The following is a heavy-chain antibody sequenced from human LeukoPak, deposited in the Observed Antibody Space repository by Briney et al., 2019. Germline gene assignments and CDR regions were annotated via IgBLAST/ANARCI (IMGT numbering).Heavy chain of an antibody. D-gene: IGHD6-19*01. V-gene: IGHV1-18*01. CDR3: ARDGAGIAVAGLRYYFDY. J-gene: IGHJ4*02. Sequence: ASVKVSCKASGYTFTSYGISWVRQAPGQGLEWMGWISAYNGNTNYAQKLQGRVTMTTDTSTSTVYMELSSLRSEDTAVYYCARDGAGIAVAGLRYYFDYWGQGTLVTVSS. CDR1: GYTFTSYG. CDR2: ISAYNGNT.